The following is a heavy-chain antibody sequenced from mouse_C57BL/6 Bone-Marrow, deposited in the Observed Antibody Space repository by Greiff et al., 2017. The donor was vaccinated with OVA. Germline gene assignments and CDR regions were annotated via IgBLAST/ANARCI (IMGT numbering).Heavy chain of an antibody. D-gene: IGHD1-1*01. CDR3: TRASDYYGSSYAAY. CDR1: GFTFSSYA. CDR2: ISSGGDYI. V-gene: IGHV5-9-1*02. Sequence: EVMLVESGEGLVKPGGSLKLSCAASGFTFSSYAMSWVRQTPEKRLEWVAYISSGGDYIYYADTVKGRFTISRDNARNTLYLQMSSLTSDDTAMYYCTRASDYYGSSYAAYWGQGTMVTVSA. J-gene: IGHJ3*01.